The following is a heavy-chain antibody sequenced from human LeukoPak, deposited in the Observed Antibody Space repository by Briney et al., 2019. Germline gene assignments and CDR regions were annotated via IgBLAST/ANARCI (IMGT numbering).Heavy chain of an antibody. CDR1: GYTFTSYD. D-gene: IGHD2-15*01. CDR2: ISAYNGNT. Sequence: GASVKVSCKASGYTFTSYDINWVRQATGQGLEWMGWISAYNGNTNYAQKLQGRVTMTTDTSTSTAYMELRSLRSDDMAVYYCARVRMVVVVVAAFNWFDPWGQGTLVTVSS. CDR3: ARVRMVVVVVAAFNWFDP. V-gene: IGHV1-18*03. J-gene: IGHJ5*02.